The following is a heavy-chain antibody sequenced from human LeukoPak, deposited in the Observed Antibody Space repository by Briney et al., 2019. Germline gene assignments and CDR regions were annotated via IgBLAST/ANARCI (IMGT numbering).Heavy chain of an antibody. V-gene: IGHV1-18*01. J-gene: IGHJ4*02. Sequence: ASVKVSCKASGYTFTSYGISWVRQAPGQGLEWMGWISAYNGNTNYAQKLQGRVTMTTDTSTSTAYMELRSLRSDDTAVYYCARADNYFGSGSHFNAHFDYWGQGTLVTVSS. CDR3: ARADNYFGSGSHFNAHFDY. D-gene: IGHD3-10*01. CDR1: GYTFTSYG. CDR2: ISAYNGNT.